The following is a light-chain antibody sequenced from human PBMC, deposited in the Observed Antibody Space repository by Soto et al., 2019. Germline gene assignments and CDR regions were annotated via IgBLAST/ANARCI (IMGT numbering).Light chain of an antibody. CDR3: ISYSRSATLV. V-gene: IGLV2-14*03. Sequence: QSALTQPASVSGSPGQSITISCTGTNSDVGGYNSVSWYQQHPGTAPKLMIYDVSYRPSGVTNRFSGSKSASTASLTISGLQAEDEAIYYCISYSRSATLVFGGGTQLTVL. CDR2: DVS. J-gene: IGLJ2*01. CDR1: NSDVGGYNS.